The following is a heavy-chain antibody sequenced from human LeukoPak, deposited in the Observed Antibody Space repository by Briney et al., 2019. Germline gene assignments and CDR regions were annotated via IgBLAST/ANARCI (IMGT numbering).Heavy chain of an antibody. V-gene: IGHV3-9*01. Sequence: QPGGSLRLSCAASGFTFDDYAMHWVRQAPGKGLEWVSGISWNSGSIGYADSVKGRFTISRDNAKNSLYLQMNSLRAEDTAFYYCTKVEYSGNLYYFDYWGQGTLVTVSS. J-gene: IGHJ4*02. CDR1: GFTFDDYA. CDR3: TKVEYSGNLYYFDY. D-gene: IGHD5-12*01. CDR2: ISWNSGSI.